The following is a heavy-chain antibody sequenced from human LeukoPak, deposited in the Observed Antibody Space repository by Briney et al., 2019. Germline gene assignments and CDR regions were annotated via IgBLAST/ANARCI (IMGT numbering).Heavy chain of an antibody. CDR2: INPNSGGT. J-gene: IGHJ4*02. V-gene: IGHV1-2*02. Sequence: ASVKVSCKASGYTFTSFDINWVRQATGQGLEWMGWINPNSGGTNYAQQFPGRVTMARDTSISTAYMELSRLRSDDTAVYYCAREQTSYYGSGSYYPRNFDSWGQGTLVTVSS. CDR1: GYTFTSFD. D-gene: IGHD3-10*01. CDR3: AREQTSYYGSGSYYPRNFDS.